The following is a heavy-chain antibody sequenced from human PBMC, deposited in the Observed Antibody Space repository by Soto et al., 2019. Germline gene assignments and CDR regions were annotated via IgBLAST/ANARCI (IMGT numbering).Heavy chain of an antibody. CDR3: ARRVVTASSPIYYFDY. V-gene: IGHV4-39*01. CDR2: IFYSGST. D-gene: IGHD2-21*02. CDR1: GGSISSSIYY. Sequence: PSETLSLTCTVSGGSISSSIYYGGWFRRPPGKGLEWIGSIFYSGSTYYNPSLKSRVTISVDTSKNQFSLKLYSVTAADTAMYYCARRVVTASSPIYYFDYWGQG. J-gene: IGHJ4*02.